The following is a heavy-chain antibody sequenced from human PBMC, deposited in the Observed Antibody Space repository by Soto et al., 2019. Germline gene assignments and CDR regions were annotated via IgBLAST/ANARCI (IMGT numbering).Heavy chain of an antibody. D-gene: IGHD6-19*01. J-gene: IGHJ4*02. CDR3: ARDSPGSSFFDY. CDR2: IYYSGST. Sequence: SETLSLTCTVSGGSISSYYWSWIRQPPGKGLEWIGYIYYSGSTNYNPSLKSRVTISVDTSENQFSLKLRSVTAADTAVYYCARDSPGSSFFDYWGQGTRVTVSS. V-gene: IGHV4-59*01. CDR1: GGSISSYY.